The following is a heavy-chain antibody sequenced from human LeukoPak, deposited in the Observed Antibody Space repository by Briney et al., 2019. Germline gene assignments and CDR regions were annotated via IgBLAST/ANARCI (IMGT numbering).Heavy chain of an antibody. Sequence: SETLSLTCTVSGGSISSGDYYWSWIRQPPGKGLEWIGYVYYSGSTYYNPSLKSRVTISVDTSKNQFSLKLSSVTAADTAVYYCARDSGSGSEMCYGESSDHCSTNSRGRGTRATVSS. CDR1: GGSISSGDYY. D-gene: IGHD3-22*01. J-gene: IGHJ4*02. CDR3: ARDSGSGSEMCYGESSDHCSTNS. CDR2: VYYSGST. V-gene: IGHV4-30-4*08.